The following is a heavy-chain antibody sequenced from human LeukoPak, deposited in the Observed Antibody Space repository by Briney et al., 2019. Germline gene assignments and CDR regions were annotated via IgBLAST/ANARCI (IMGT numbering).Heavy chain of an antibody. CDR3: VGRNPDCTKAQCPFDY. V-gene: IGHV1-2*02. Sequence: GASVKVSCKASGYTFNYYYTHWVRQAPGQGLEWMGWINPNSGGTNYAQRFQGRVTMTRDTSITTAYMELTRLRSDDTAVYYCVGRNPDCTKAQCPFDYWGQGTLVTVSS. D-gene: IGHD2-8*01. CDR1: GYTFNYYY. CDR2: INPNSGGT. J-gene: IGHJ4*01.